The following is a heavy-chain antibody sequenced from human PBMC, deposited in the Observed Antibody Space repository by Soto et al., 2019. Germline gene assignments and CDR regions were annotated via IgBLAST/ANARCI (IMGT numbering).Heavy chain of an antibody. J-gene: IGHJ4*02. CDR2: ITDTGGDA. V-gene: IGHV3-23*01. CDR1: GLTFGSRA. CDR3: ARGSTDSYPGSRIFDF. Sequence: GGSLTLSCVASGLTFGSRAMSWVRQAPGEGLQWVSTITDTGGDAKYADSVRGRFVISRDNSKKTLYLQMTSLTAEDSAMYFCARGSTDSYPGSRIFDFWGRGTLVTVSS. D-gene: IGHD3-10*01.